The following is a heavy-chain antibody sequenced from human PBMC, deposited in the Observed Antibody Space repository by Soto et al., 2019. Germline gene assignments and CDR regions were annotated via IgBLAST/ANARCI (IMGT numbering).Heavy chain of an antibody. Sequence: SETLSLTCTVSGGSISSSSYYWGWIRQPPGKGLEWIGRIYYSGSTYYNPSLKSRVTISVDTSKNQFSLKLSSVTAADTAVYYCAGHDYGDYASYFDYWCQGTLVTVSS. CDR1: GGSISSSSYY. CDR2: IYYSGST. CDR3: AGHDYGDYASYFDY. V-gene: IGHV4-39*01. D-gene: IGHD4-17*01. J-gene: IGHJ4*02.